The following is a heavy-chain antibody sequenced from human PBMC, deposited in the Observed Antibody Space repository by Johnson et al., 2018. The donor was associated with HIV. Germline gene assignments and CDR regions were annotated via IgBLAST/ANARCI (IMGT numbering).Heavy chain of an antibody. Sequence: QVQLVESGGGLVKPGGSLRLSCAASGFSFSDYYMSWIRQAPGKGLEWVSYISSSGSTIYYADSVVKGRFTISRDNAKNSVFLQMNSLRVEDTAIYYCARQPDNFWSSDAFDIWGQGTM. CDR2: ISSSGSTI. CDR3: ARQPDNFWSSDAFDI. V-gene: IGHV3-11*04. J-gene: IGHJ3*02. CDR1: GFSFSDYY. D-gene: IGHD3-3*01.